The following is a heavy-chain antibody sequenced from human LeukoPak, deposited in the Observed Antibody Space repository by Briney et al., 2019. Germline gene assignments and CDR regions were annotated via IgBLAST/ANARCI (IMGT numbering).Heavy chain of an antibody. D-gene: IGHD3-16*02. V-gene: IGHV3-30*04. CDR1: GFTFSSYA. CDR2: ISYDGSNK. Sequence: GGSLRLSCAASGFTFSSYAMHWVRQAPGKGLEWVAVISYDGSNKYYADSVKGRFTISRDNSKNTLYLQMNSLRAEDTAVYYCARDPKFIRYAFDIWGQGTMVTVSS. J-gene: IGHJ3*02. CDR3: ARDPKFIRYAFDI.